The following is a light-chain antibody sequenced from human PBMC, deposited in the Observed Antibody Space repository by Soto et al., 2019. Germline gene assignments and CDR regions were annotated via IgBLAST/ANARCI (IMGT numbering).Light chain of an antibody. CDR1: NIGSES. CDR3: QVWDTTNDPPYV. CDR2: DDN. Sequence: SYELTQPPSRSVAPGQTARITCGGNNIGSESVHWYQQRPGQAPVLVVYDDNDRPSGIPERFSGSNSGNTATLSITRVEAGDEAAYSCQVWDTTNDPPYVFGTGTKGTVL. V-gene: IGLV3-21*02. J-gene: IGLJ1*01.